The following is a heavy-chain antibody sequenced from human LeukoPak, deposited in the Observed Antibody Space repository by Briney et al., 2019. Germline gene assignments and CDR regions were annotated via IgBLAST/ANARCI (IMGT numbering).Heavy chain of an antibody. CDR2: INPNSGGT. CDR1: GYTFTGYY. CDR3: ARPSSGSGSKPALDY. J-gene: IGHJ4*02. V-gene: IGHV1-2*06. D-gene: IGHD1-26*01. Sequence: ASVKVSCKASGYTFTGYYMHWVRQAPGQGLEWMGRINPNSGGTNYAQKFQGRVTMTRDTPISTAYMELSRLRSDDTAVYYCARPSSGSGSKPALDYWGQGTLVTVSS.